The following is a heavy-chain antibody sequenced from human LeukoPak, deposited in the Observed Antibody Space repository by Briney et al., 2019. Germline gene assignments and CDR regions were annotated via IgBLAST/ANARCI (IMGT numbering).Heavy chain of an antibody. V-gene: IGHV3-48*01. J-gene: IGHJ4*02. CDR3: ARVRGPTVNTMYYDL. D-gene: IGHD4-11*01. CDR1: GFTFWSHG. Sequence: GGSLRLSCVASGFTFWSHGMIWVCQAPGKGLEWLSYISPRSETKNYADSVKDRFTISRDDGENSVSLHMNSLRLEDTAVYYCARVRGPTVNTMYYDLWGQGTLVTVSS. CDR2: ISPRSETK.